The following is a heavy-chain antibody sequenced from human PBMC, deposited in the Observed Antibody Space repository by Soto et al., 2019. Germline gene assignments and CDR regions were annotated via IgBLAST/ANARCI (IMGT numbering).Heavy chain of an antibody. J-gene: IGHJ6*02. V-gene: IGHV1-18*01. CDR2: ISAYNDNT. CDR1: GYTFTSYG. CDR3: ASDRGAYGMDV. Sequence: QVQLVQSGAEVKKPGASVKVSCKASGYTFTSYGISWVRQAPGQGLEWMGWISAYNDNTNYAQKLQGRVTMTTDTSTSTAYMELRSERSDDTAVYYCASDRGAYGMDVWGQGTTVTVSS.